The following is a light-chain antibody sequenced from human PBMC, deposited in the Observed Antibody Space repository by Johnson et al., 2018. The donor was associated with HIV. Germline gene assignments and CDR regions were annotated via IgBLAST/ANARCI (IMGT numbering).Light chain of an antibody. V-gene: IGLV1-51*01. J-gene: IGLJ1*01. CDR1: SSNVGNNY. CDR3: GTWDNSLTAYV. CDR2: DNT. Sequence: QPVLTQPPSVSAAPGQNVTISCSGGSSNVGNNYVSWYQQFPERAPKPLIYDNTKRPSGIPDRLSGSKSDESATLAITGPQTGDEADYYCGTWDNSLTAYVFGTGTKVTV.